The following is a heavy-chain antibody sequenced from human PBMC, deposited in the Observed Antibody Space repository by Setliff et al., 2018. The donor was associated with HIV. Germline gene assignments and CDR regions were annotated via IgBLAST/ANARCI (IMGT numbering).Heavy chain of an antibody. J-gene: IGHJ4*02. CDR3: ARVPRTGPLDY. V-gene: IGHV1-18*01. CDR2: ISVYNGNT. CDR1: GYTLINYG. Sequence: GASVKVSCKTSGYTLINYGIHWVRQAPGQGLEWMGWISVYNGNTNYAEKFQGRVTMTTDTSTSTAYMDLRSLRADDTALYYCARVPRTGPLDYWGQGTLVTVSS.